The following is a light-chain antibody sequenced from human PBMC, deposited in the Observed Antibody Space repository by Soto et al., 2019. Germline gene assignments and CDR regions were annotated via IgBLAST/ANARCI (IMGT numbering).Light chain of an antibody. CDR3: LQDFNYPIT. J-gene: IGKJ5*01. V-gene: IGKV1-33*01. CDR2: DAS. Sequence: DIHITHSPSSLSSSVLDRFSITCQASQNINNYLNWYQQKPGRAPKLLIYDASNLEAGVPSRFSGSGSGTDFTLTISSLLPEDFATYYCLQDFNYPITFGQGTRLEIK. CDR1: QNINNY.